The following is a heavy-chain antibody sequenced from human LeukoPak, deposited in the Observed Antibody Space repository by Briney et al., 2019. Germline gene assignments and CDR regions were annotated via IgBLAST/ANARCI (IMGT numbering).Heavy chain of an antibody. J-gene: IGHJ4*02. Sequence: SETLSLTCTVSGGSISSSSYYWGWIRQPPGKGLEWIGSIYYSGSTYYNPSLKSRVTISVDTSKNQFSLKLSSVTAADTAVYYCARGNGDYDYWGQGTLVTVSS. V-gene: IGHV4-39*07. D-gene: IGHD4-17*01. CDR1: GGSISSSSYY. CDR3: ARGNGDYDY. CDR2: IYYSGST.